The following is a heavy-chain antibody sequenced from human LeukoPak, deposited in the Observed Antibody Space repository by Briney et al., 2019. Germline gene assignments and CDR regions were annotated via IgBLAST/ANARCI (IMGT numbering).Heavy chain of an antibody. D-gene: IGHD3-22*01. CDR2: IYYSGST. Sequence: SETLSLTWTVSVGSISSSSYYWGWIRQPPGKGLEWIGSIYYSGSTYYNPSLKSRVTISVDTSKNQFSLKLSSVTAADTAVYYCANGDDTTGYHYNDGFDIWGQGTMVTVSS. CDR3: ANGDDTTGYHYNDGFDI. V-gene: IGHV4-39*01. J-gene: IGHJ3*02. CDR1: VGSISSSSYY.